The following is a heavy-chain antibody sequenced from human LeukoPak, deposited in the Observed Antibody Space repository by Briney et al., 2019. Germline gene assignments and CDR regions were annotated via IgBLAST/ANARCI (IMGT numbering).Heavy chain of an antibody. CDR1: GYTFTSYD. D-gene: IGHD3-3*01. V-gene: IGHV1-8*01. CDR3: ARGAGITIFGGSWFDP. CDR2: MNPNSGNT. J-gene: IGHJ5*02. Sequence: GASVKVSCKASGYTFTSYDINWVRQATGQGLEWMGWMNPNSGNTGYAQKFQGRVTMTRNTSISTAYMELSSLRSEDTAVYYCARGAGITIFGGSWFDPWGQGTLVTVSS.